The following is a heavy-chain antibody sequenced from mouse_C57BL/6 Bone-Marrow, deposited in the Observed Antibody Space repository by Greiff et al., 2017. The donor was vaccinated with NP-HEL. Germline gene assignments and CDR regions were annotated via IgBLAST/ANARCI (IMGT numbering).Heavy chain of an antibody. D-gene: IGHD1-1*01. Sequence: DVQLQESGGGLVKPGGSLKLSCAASGFTFSDYGMHWVRQAPEKGLEWVAYISSGSSTIYYADTVKGRFTISRDNAKNTLFLQMTSLRSEDTAMYYCAREGYYGSYWYFDVWGTGTTVTVSS. CDR1: GFTFSDYG. CDR2: ISSGSSTI. V-gene: IGHV5-17*01. J-gene: IGHJ1*03. CDR3: AREGYYGSYWYFDV.